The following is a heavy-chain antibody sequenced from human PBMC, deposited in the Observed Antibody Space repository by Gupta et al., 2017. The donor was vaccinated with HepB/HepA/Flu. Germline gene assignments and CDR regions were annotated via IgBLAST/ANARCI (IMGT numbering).Heavy chain of an antibody. V-gene: IGHV3-23*01. CDR3: AKVGYYYYYMDV. J-gene: IGHJ6*03. CDR2: ISGSDST. CDR1: GFTFSTYA. Sequence: EVQLLESGGGLVQRGVSLGLACAASGFTFSTYAMSWVRQAPGKGLEWVSAISGSDSTYYADSVKGRFTISRDNSKNTLYLQMNSLRAEDTAVYYCAKVGYYYYYMDVWGKGTTVTVSS.